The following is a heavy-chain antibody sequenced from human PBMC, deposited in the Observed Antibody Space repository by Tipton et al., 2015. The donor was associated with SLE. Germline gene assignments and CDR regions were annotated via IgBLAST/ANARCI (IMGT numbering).Heavy chain of an antibody. CDR3: TRDYGDSASLDY. D-gene: IGHD4-17*01. J-gene: IGHJ4*02. Sequence: TLSLTCTVSGGSISNYYWSWIRQPAGKGLEWIGRIFTSGSTNYNPFLESRVTMSVDTSKNQFSLKLTSVTAADTAVYYCTRDYGDSASLDYWGQGTLVAVSS. V-gene: IGHV4-4*07. CDR2: IFTSGST. CDR1: GGSISNYY.